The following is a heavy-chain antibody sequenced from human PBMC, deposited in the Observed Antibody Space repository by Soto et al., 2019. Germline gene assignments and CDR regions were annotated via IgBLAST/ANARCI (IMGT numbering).Heavy chain of an antibody. J-gene: IGHJ4*02. CDR2: ISGSGGST. D-gene: IGHD6-6*01. CDR3: ALTGGSIAARLGGY. CDR1: GFTFSSYA. V-gene: IGHV3-23*01. Sequence: EVQLLESGGGLVQPGGSLRLSCAASGFTFSSYAMSWVRQAPGKGLEWVSAISGSGGSTYYADSVKGRFTTSRDNSKNTLYLQMNSLRAEDTAVYYCALTGGSIAARLGGYWGQGTLVTVSS.